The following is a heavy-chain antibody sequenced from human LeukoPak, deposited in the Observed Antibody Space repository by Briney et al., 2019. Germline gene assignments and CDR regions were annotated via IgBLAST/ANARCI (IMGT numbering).Heavy chain of an antibody. D-gene: IGHD6-19*01. Sequence: GGSLRLSCAASGFTFSSYGMHWVRQAPGKGLEWVAFIRYDGSNKYYADSVKGRFTISRDNYKNTLYLQMNSLRAEDTAVYYCAKPYSSGWYGYFDYWGQGTLVTVSS. V-gene: IGHV3-30*02. CDR1: GFTFSSYG. J-gene: IGHJ4*02. CDR2: IRYDGSNK. CDR3: AKPYSSGWYGYFDY.